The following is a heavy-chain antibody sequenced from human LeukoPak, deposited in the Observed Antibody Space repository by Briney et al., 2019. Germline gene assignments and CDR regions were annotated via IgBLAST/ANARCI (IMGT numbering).Heavy chain of an antibody. Sequence: GGSLRLSCAASGFTFSSYAMSWVRQAPGKGLEWVSAISGSGGSTYYADSVKGRFTISRDNSKNTLYLQMNSLRAEDTAVYYCAKVPPYSNYKAVILDYWGQGTLVTVSS. CDR2: ISGSGGST. CDR3: AKVPPYSNYKAVILDY. CDR1: GFTFSSYA. J-gene: IGHJ4*02. V-gene: IGHV3-23*01. D-gene: IGHD4-11*01.